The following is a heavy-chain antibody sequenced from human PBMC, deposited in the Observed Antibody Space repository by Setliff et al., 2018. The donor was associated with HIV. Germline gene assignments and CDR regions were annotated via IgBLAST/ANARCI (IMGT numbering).Heavy chain of an antibody. V-gene: IGHV4-39*07. CDR2: IYYSGST. D-gene: IGHD3-3*01. CDR1: GGSISSRGYY. Sequence: SETLSLTCTVSGGSISSRGYYWGWIRQPPGKELEWIGSIYYSGSTYYNPSLKSRVAISVDMSNNQFSLKVTSVTAADTAVYYCMRGRSITIFGVAYFDFWGQGTQVTVSS. J-gene: IGHJ4*02. CDR3: MRGRSITIFGVAYFDF.